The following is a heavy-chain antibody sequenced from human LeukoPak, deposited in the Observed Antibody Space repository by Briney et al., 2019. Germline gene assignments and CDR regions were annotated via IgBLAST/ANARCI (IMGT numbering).Heavy chain of an antibody. CDR3: ARDPTTGYSSEVWFDS. V-gene: IGHV4-61*02. CDR1: GGSMSSGSYY. D-gene: IGHD6-25*01. J-gene: IGHJ5*01. Sequence: SQTLSLTCTVSGGSMSSGSYYWSWIRQPAGKGLEWIGRIYNSGRTKYNPSLKSRVTMPVDTSKNQFSLKLTSVTAADTAVYYCARDPTTGYSSEVWFDSWGQGTLVTVSS. CDR2: IYNSGRT.